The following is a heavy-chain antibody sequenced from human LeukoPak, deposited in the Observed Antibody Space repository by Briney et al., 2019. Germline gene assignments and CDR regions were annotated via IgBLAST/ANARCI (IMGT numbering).Heavy chain of an antibody. CDR3: ARARPFDP. Sequence: SETLSLTCAVYGGSFSGYYWSWIRQPPGKGLEWIGEINHSGSTNYNPSLKNRVTISVDTSKNQFSLKLSSVTAADTAVYYCARARPFDPWGQGTLVTVSS. J-gene: IGHJ5*02. V-gene: IGHV4-34*01. CDR2: INHSGST. CDR1: GGSFSGYY.